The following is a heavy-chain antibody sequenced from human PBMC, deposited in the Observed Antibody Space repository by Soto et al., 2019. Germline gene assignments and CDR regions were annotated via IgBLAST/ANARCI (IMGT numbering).Heavy chain of an antibody. CDR3: ATSGAYCGGDCYSGSNY. Sequence: GGSLRLSCADSGFTFRSYAMSWVRQAPGKGLEWVSAISGSGGSTYYADSVKGRFTISRDNSKNTLYLQMNSLRAEDTAVYYCATSGAYCGGDCYSGSNYWGQGTLVTVSS. CDR1: GFTFRSYA. D-gene: IGHD2-21*02. J-gene: IGHJ4*02. V-gene: IGHV3-23*01. CDR2: ISGSGGST.